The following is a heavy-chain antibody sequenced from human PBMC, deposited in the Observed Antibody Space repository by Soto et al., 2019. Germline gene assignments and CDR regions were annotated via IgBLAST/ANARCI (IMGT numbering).Heavy chain of an antibody. J-gene: IGHJ4*02. CDR1: GGSISSTSYY. Sequence: SETLSLTCTVSGGSISSTSYYWGWVRQPPEKGLEWIGAISYGGSTYHNPSLRSRVTIFVDTSKSQFSLDLTSVTAADTAVYYCARHRRETGTYAQPLDYWGQGTLVTVSS. CDR2: ISYGGST. CDR3: ARHRRETGTYAQPLDY. D-gene: IGHD1-1*01. V-gene: IGHV4-39*01.